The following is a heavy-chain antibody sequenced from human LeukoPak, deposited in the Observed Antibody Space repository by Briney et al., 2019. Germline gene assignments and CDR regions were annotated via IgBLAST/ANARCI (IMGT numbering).Heavy chain of an antibody. D-gene: IGHD2-2*01. J-gene: IGHJ6*02. CDR2: IIPIFGTA. V-gene: IGHV1-69*13. Sequence: GASVKVSCKASGGTFSSYAISWVRQAPGQGLEWMGGIIPIFGTANYAQKFQGRVTITADESTSTAYMELSRLRSEDTAVYYCASLGVPALYGMDVWGQGTTVTVSS. CDR3: ASLGVPALYGMDV. CDR1: GGTFSSYA.